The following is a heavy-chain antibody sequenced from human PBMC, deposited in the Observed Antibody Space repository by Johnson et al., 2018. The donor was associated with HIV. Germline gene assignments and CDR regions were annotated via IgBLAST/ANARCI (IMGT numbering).Heavy chain of an antibody. CDR3: ARDAARLESDAFDI. D-gene: IGHD6-6*01. J-gene: IGHJ3*02. Sequence: QVQLVESGGGVVQPGRSLRLSCAASGFTVSSNYMSWVRQAPGKGLEWVSYISRSGSTIYYADSVKGRFTISRDNAKNSLYLQVNSLRAEDTAVYYCARDAARLESDAFDIWGQGTMVTVSS. CDR1: GFTVSSNY. CDR2: ISRSGSTI. V-gene: IGHV3-11*04.